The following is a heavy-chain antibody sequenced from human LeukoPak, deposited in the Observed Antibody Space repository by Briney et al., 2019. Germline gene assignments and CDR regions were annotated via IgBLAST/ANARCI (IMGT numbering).Heavy chain of an antibody. D-gene: IGHD1-1*01. CDR1: GFTFTHFG. J-gene: IGHJ5*02. V-gene: IGHV3-30*02. CDR3: VKESLEGDT. CDR2: IMYDGSIK. Sequence: PGGSLRLSCATSGFTFTHFGMHWVRQAPGKGLDWLAFIMYDGSIKLYADSVGGRFTISRDNSKNTLDLQMNSLRTEDSAVYYCVKESLEGDTWGQGTLVTVSS.